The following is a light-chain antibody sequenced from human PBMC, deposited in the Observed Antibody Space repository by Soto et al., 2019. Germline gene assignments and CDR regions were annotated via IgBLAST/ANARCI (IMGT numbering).Light chain of an antibody. CDR1: QSVRSSY. CDR2: GAS. V-gene: IGKV3-20*01. J-gene: IGKJ3*01. CDR3: QQYGSSPPYT. Sequence: EIVLTQSPGTLSLSPGERATLSCRASQSVRSSYLAWYQQKPGQAPRLLIYGASSRATGIPDRFSGSGSGTDFTLTISRLDPEDLAVEYCQQYGSSPPYTFGPDTKVDIK.